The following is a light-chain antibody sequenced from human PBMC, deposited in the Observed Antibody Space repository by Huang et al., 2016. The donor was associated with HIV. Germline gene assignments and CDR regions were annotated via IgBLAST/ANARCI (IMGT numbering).Light chain of an antibody. CDR3: HQYGTSVGT. J-gene: IGKJ1*01. CDR1: QTVSTNF. CDR2: AAS. Sequence: EIVLTQSPGTLSLSPGERATLSCGASQTVSTNFLAWYQHKPGNAPRLLIYAASSRATGIPDRFSGIGSRRAFNLTISRLEPEDFAVYYCHQYGTSVGTFGPGTKVDVK. V-gene: IGKV3-20*01.